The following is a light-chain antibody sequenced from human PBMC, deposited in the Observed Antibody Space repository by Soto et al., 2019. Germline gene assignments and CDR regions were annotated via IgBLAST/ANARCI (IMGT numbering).Light chain of an antibody. V-gene: IGKV3-20*01. Sequence: ELVLTHAPGTLSLSPAGRATLSSRASQSVSGSYLAWYQQTPGQAPRLLVYGASSRATGIPDRFSGSGSGSDFTLTISRLEPEDFAVHYCQQYGSSPWTFGQGTKVDIK. CDR1: QSVSGSY. CDR3: QQYGSSPWT. CDR2: GAS. J-gene: IGKJ1*01.